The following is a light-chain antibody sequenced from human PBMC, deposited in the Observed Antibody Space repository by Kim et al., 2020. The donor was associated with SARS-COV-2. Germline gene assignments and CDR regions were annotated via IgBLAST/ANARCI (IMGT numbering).Light chain of an antibody. J-gene: IGKJ2*01. CDR1: QSISTW. Sequence: SASIVDRITIACRASQSISTWLAWYQQKPGKAPKLLMYKASSLQSGAPSSFSGSGSGTEFTLTISSLQSDDFATYYCQQYNSFPYTFGQGTKLEI. CDR2: KAS. V-gene: IGKV1-5*03. CDR3: QQYNSFPYT.